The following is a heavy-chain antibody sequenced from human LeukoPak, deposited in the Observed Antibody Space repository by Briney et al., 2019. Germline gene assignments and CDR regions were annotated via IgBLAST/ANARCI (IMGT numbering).Heavy chain of an antibody. CDR3: ARVTPEYNWNDANDAFDI. V-gene: IGHV4-61*08. CDR2: IYYSGGT. Sequence: SQTLSLTCTVSGGSISSGDYYWSWIRQPPGKGLEWIEYIYYSGGTNYNPSLKSRVTISVDTSKNQFSLKLSSVTAADTAVYYCARVTPEYNWNDANDAFDIWGQGTMVTVSS. J-gene: IGHJ3*02. D-gene: IGHD1-1*01. CDR1: GGSISSGDYY.